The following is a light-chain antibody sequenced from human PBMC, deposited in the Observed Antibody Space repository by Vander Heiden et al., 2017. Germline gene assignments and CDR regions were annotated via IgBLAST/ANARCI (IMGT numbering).Light chain of an antibody. CDR1: SSNCGAGYD. J-gene: IGLJ3*02. Sequence: QSLLTQPPSVPGAPGQGGPISGTGSSSNCGAGYDVHWYQQLPGTAAKLVIYGNSNRPSGVPDRFSGSKSGTSASLAITGLQAEDEADYYCQSYDSSLSGSVFGGGTKLTVL. V-gene: IGLV1-40*01. CDR2: GNS. CDR3: QSYDSSLSGSV.